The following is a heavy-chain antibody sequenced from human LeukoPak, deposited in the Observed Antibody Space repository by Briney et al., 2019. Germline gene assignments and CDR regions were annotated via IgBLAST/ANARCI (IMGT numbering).Heavy chain of an antibody. CDR3: ARYAYRATSWFDP. CDR2: IYYSGST. J-gene: IGHJ5*02. Sequence: SETLSLTCTVSGGSISSYYWSWIRQPPEKGPEWIGYIYYSGSTNYNPSLKSRVTISVDTSKNQFSLKLSSVTAADTAVYYCARYAYRATSWFDPWGQGTLVTVSS. CDR1: GGSISSYY. V-gene: IGHV4-59*01. D-gene: IGHD1-26*01.